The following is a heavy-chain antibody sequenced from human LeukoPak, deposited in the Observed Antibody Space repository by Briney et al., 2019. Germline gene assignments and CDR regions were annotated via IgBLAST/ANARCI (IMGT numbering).Heavy chain of an antibody. V-gene: IGHV3-30-3*01. D-gene: IGHD3-3*01. J-gene: IGHJ3*02. CDR3: ASSITIFGVVITFNAFDI. CDR1: GFTFSSYA. Sequence: PGGSLRLSCAASGFTFSSYAMHWVRQAPGKGLEWVAVISYDGSNKYYADSVKGRFTISRDNSKNTLYLQMNSLRAEDTAVYYCASSITIFGVVITFNAFDIWGQGTMVTVSS. CDR2: ISYDGSNK.